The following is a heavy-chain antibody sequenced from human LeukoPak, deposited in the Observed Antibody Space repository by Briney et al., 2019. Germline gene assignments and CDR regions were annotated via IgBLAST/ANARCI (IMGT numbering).Heavy chain of an antibody. V-gene: IGHV4-30-2*01. Sequence: PSETLSLTCTVSGGSISSGGYYWSWIRQPPGKGLEWIGYIYHSGSTYYNPSLKSRVTISVDRSKNQFSLKLSSVTAADTAVYYCARAPRSSSSLSPPRFDPWGQGTLVSVSS. CDR1: GGSISSGGYY. D-gene: IGHD6-6*01. CDR3: ARAPRSSSSLSPPRFDP. J-gene: IGHJ5*02. CDR2: IYHSGST.